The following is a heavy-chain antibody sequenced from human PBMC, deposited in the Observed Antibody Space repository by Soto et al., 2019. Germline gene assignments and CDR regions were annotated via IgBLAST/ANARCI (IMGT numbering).Heavy chain of an antibody. CDR3: ARPKGTAPAVWYFDL. V-gene: IGHV4-59*08. J-gene: IGHJ2*01. Sequence: QVQLQESGPGLVKPSETLSLTSTVSGDYITSHYWSWIRQPPGKGLEWIGYVYHSGKTDSNPSLKSRVTRSMDTSNNKISISLTFVTAADTAVYYCARPKGTAPAVWYFDLWGRGTRVTASS. CDR1: GDYITSHY. CDR2: VYHSGKT. D-gene: IGHD1-1*01.